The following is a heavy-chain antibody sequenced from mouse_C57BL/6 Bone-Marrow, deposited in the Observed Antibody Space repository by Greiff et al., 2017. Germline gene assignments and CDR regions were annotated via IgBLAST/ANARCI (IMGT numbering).Heavy chain of an antibody. CDR1: EYEFPSHD. V-gene: IGHV5-2*01. CDR3: ARQGWLGWYFDV. CDR2: INSDGGST. D-gene: IGHD2-3*01. J-gene: IGHJ1*03. Sequence: EVKLQESGGGLVQPGESLKLSCESNEYEFPSHDMSWVRKTPEKRLELVAAINSDGGSTYYPDTMERRFVISRDNTKKTLYLQMSSLRSEDTALYYCARQGWLGWYFDVWGTGTTVTVSS.